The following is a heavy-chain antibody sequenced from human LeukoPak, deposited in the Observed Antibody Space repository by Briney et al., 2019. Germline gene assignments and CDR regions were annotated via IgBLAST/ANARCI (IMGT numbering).Heavy chain of an antibody. CDR3: ARVPARHQQPYYYDSSGSVYYFDY. V-gene: IGHV1-8*01. D-gene: IGHD3-22*01. CDR2: MNPNSGNT. Sequence: ASVKVSCKASGYTFTSYDSNWVRQATGQGLEWMGWMNPNSGNTGYAQKFQGRVTMTRNTSISTAYMELSSLRSEDTAVYYCARVPARHQQPYYYDSSGSVYYFDYWGQGTLVTVSS. CDR1: GYTFTSYD. J-gene: IGHJ4*02.